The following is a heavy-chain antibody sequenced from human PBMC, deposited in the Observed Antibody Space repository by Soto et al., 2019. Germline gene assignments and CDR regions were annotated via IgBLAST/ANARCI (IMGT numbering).Heavy chain of an antibody. V-gene: IGHV4-39*01. J-gene: IGHJ6*03. CDR1: GGSISSSSYY. D-gene: IGHD3-10*01. CDR3: ARQGGSEHPFYYMDV. CDR2: IYYSGST. Sequence: SETLSLTCTVSGGSISSSSYYWGWIRQPPGKGLEWIGSIYYSGSTYYNPSLKSRVTISVDTSKNQFSLKLSSVTAADTAVYYCARQGGSEHPFYYMDVWGKGTTVTVSS.